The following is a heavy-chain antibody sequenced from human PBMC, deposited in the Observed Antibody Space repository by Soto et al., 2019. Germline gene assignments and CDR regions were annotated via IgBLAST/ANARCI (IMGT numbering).Heavy chain of an antibody. CDR2: ISYDGSNK. J-gene: IGHJ4*02. V-gene: IGHV3-30*03. D-gene: IGHD1-26*01. Sequence: QVQLVESGGGVFQPGRSLRLSCAASGFTFSHYGIHWVRQAPGKGLDWLAVISYDGSNKHYADSVKGRFTVSRDNSKNTLYLQINILSAEDKAVYFCARDSGNYQGPIDYWGQGTLVTVSS. CDR3: ARDSGNYQGPIDY. CDR1: GFTFSHYG.